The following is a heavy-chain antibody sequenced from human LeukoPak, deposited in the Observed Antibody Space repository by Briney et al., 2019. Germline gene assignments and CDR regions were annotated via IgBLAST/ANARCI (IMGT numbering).Heavy chain of an antibody. D-gene: IGHD3-22*01. CDR3: ARGPRGSGSYDPYYMDV. V-gene: IGHV5-51*01. Sequence: GESLKISCKGSGYSFTSYWIGWVRQMPGKGLEWMGIIYPGDSDTRYSPSFQGQVTISADKSISTAYLQWSSLKASDTAMHYCARGPRGSGSYDPYYMDVWGKGTTVTVSS. J-gene: IGHJ6*03. CDR2: IYPGDSDT. CDR1: GYSFTSYW.